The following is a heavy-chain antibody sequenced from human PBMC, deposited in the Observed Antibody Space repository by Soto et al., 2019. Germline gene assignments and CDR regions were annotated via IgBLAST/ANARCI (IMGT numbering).Heavy chain of an antibody. CDR1: GFTVGNNY. V-gene: IGHV3-66*01. Sequence: EVHLVESGGGLVQPGGSLRLSCAASGFTVGNNYMNWVRQAPGKGLEWVSIIHRGGSTSYADSVKGRFTISRDSSKNILNLQINGLTAQHTAVYYCARSANTYSSPFDYWCQGAMVTVSS. D-gene: IGHD3-10*01. CDR2: IHRGGST. CDR3: ARSANTYSSPFDY. J-gene: IGHJ4*02.